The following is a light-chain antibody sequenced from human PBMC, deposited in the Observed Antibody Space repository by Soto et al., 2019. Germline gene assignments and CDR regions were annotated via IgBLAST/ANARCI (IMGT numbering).Light chain of an antibody. CDR2: KIS. Sequence: DVVMTQTPLSSPVTLGQSASISCRSSQSLVHRDGNTYLSWLHQRPGQPPRLLIYKISHRFSGVPDSFSGSGAGTDFTLRITRVEAEDVGVYYCMQATHSPWAFGQGTKVEIK. J-gene: IGKJ1*01. CDR1: QSLVHRDGNTY. V-gene: IGKV2-24*01. CDR3: MQATHSPWA.